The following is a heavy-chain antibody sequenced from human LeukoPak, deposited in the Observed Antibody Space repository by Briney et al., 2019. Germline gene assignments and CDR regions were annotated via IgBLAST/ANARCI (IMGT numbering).Heavy chain of an antibody. J-gene: IGHJ5*02. CDR2: IYKTGNT. D-gene: IGHD4/OR15-4a*01. Sequence: PSETLSLTCTVSGGSLSSSHWSWIWQPAGKGLEWIGIIYKTGNTNYNPSLKSRVTISRDTSKNQFSLKLSSVTAADTAVYYCASDLTTPPYNRFDRWGQGTLVTVSS. CDR1: GGSLSSSH. CDR3: ASDLTTPPYNRFDR. V-gene: IGHV4-4*07.